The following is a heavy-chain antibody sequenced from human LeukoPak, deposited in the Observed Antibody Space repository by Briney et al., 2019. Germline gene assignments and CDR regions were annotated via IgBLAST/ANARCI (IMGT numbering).Heavy chain of an antibody. V-gene: IGHV4-59*08. CDR1: DGSINTFY. CDR2: ISYSGST. D-gene: IGHD3-10*01. CDR3: ARLLGSGSYGWFDS. Sequence: SETLSLTCTVSDGSINTFYWIWIRQPPSKELEWIGYISYSGSTKYNPSLKSRVTISPDASKSQFSLKLNSVTAADTAIFYCARLLGSGSYGWFDSWGQGTLVTVSS. J-gene: IGHJ5*01.